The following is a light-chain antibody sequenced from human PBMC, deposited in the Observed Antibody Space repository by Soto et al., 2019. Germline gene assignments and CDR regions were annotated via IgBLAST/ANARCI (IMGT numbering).Light chain of an antibody. CDR2: LGS. J-gene: IGKJ4*01. Sequence: DIVMTQSPLSLPVTPGEPASISCRSSQSLLHSNGYNYLDWYLQKPGQSPQLLIYLGSNRASGVPDMFSGSGSGTDFTLKISRVEAEDLGVYYCMQALQTPLTFGGGTKVEIK. CDR3: MQALQTPLT. V-gene: IGKV2-28*01. CDR1: QSLLHSNGYNY.